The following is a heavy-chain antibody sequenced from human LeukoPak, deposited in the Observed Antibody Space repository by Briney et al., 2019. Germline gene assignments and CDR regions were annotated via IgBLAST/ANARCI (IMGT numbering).Heavy chain of an antibody. Sequence: SETLSLTCTVSGGSISSNTYYWSWIRQPRGKGLEWIGSIRYSGRTYYKPSLKSRVTLSVDTSKNQLLLNLRSVTAADTAMYYCARVFNGSPDYLGQGTLVTVSS. CDR2: IRYSGRT. V-gene: IGHV4-39*01. D-gene: IGHD2-8*01. CDR3: ARVFNGSPDY. CDR1: GGSISSNTYY. J-gene: IGHJ4*02.